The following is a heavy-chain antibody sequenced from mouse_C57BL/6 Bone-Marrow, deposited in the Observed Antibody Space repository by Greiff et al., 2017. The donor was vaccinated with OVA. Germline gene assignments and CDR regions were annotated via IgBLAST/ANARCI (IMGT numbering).Heavy chain of an antibody. V-gene: IGHV1-59*01. CDR2: IDPSDSYT. Sequence: QVQLQQPGAELVRPGTSVKLSCKASGYAFTSYWMHWVKQRPGQGLEWIGVIDPSDSYTNYNQKFKGKATLTVDTSSSTAYMQLSSRTSEDSAVYYCARLDGAMDYWGQGTSVTVSS. J-gene: IGHJ4*01. D-gene: IGHD2-3*01. CDR1: GYAFTSYW. CDR3: ARLDGAMDY.